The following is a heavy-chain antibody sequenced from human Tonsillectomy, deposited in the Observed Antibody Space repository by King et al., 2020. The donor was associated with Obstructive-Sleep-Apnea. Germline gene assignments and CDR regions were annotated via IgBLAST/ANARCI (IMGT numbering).Heavy chain of an antibody. Sequence: VQLVESGGDLVKPGGSLRLSCAASGFTFSDYYMSWIRQAPGQGLEWVSYISSSSSYTKYADSVKGRFTISRDNAKSSLYLQMNSLRAEDTAVYYCAGTNYGLGDPPRAANDNGMDVWGQGTTVTVSS. CDR3: AGTNYGLGDPPRAANDNGMDV. V-gene: IGHV3-11*06. J-gene: IGHJ6*02. D-gene: IGHD3-16*01. CDR2: ISSSSSYT. CDR1: GFTFSDYY.